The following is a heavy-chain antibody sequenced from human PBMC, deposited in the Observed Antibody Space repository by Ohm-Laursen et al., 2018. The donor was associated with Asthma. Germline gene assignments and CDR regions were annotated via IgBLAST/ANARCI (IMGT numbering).Heavy chain of an antibody. Sequence: SLRLSCAASGFTFDDYAMHWVRQAPGKGLEWVSGISWNSGSIGYADSVKGRFTISRDNAKNSLYLQMNSLRAEDTALYYCAIAVADDPAFDIWGQGTMVTVSS. V-gene: IGHV3-9*01. J-gene: IGHJ3*02. D-gene: IGHD6-19*01. CDR1: GFTFDDYA. CDR2: ISWNSGSI. CDR3: AIAVADDPAFDI.